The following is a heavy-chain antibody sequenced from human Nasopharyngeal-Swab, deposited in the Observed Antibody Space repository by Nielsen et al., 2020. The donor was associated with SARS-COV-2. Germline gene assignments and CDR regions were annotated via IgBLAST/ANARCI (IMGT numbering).Heavy chain of an antibody. Sequence: GGSLRLSCAASGFTFSSYAMHWVRQAPGKGLEWVAVISYDGSNKYNADSVKDRFTISRDNSKNTLYLQMNSLRAEDTAIYYCARVQTMATIFPYYYGMDVWGQGSTVTVSS. D-gene: IGHD5-24*01. CDR3: ARVQTMATIFPYYYGMDV. CDR2: ISYDGSNK. CDR1: GFTFSSYA. J-gene: IGHJ6*02. V-gene: IGHV3-30-3*01.